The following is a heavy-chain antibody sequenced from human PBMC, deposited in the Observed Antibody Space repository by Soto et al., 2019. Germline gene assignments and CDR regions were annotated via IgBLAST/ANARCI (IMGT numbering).Heavy chain of an antibody. CDR3: AKVAGGLGYFDL. J-gene: IGHJ2*01. D-gene: IGHD3-16*01. CDR2: ISATGGNI. CDR1: GFTFSDYA. V-gene: IGHV3-23*01. Sequence: LRLSCVASGFTFSDYAMTCVRQAPGKGLEWVATISATGGNIEYTDSLKGRFTISRDNSKNTLYLQLNGLTSDDTAVHYCAKVAGGLGYFDLWGRGTLVTVS.